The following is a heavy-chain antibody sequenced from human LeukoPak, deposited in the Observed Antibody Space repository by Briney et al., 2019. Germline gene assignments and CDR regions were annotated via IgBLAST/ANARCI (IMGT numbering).Heavy chain of an antibody. V-gene: IGHV3-33*08. CDR1: GFTFSSYG. D-gene: IGHD3-22*01. J-gene: IGHJ4*02. CDR3: AGGSSGYFPVDY. Sequence: GGSLRFSCAASGFTFSSYGMHWVRQAPGKELEWVAVIWYDGSNKYYADSVKGRFTISRDNSKNTLYLLMNSLRAEDTAVYYCAGGSSGYFPVDYWGQGTLVTVSS. CDR2: IWYDGSNK.